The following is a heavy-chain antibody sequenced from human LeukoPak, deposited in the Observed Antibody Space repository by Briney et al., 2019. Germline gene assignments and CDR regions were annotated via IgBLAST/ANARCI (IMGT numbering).Heavy chain of an antibody. J-gene: IGHJ4*02. CDR1: GCSISSGGYY. CDR3: ARVGYSYGPAFDY. D-gene: IGHD5-18*01. CDR2: IYYSGST. Sequence: SETLSLTCTVSGCSISSGGYYWSWIRQHPGKGLEWIGYIYYSGSTYYNPSLKSRVTISVDTSKNQFSLKLSSVTAADTAVYYCARVGYSYGPAFDYWGQGTLVTVSS. V-gene: IGHV4-31*03.